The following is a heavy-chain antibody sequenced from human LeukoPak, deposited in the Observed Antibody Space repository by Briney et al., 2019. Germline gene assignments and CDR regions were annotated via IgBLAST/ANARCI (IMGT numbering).Heavy chain of an antibody. CDR3: ARDAPRDCGGDCYPPAFDY. V-gene: IGHV1-69*13. CDR2: IIPIFGTA. D-gene: IGHD2-21*02. J-gene: IGHJ4*02. Sequence: ASVKVSCKASGGTFSSYAISWVRQAPGQGLEWMGGIIPIFGTANYAQKFQGRVTITADESTSTAYMELSSLRSEDTAVYYCARDAPRDCGGDCYPPAFDYWGQGTLVTVSS. CDR1: GGTFSSYA.